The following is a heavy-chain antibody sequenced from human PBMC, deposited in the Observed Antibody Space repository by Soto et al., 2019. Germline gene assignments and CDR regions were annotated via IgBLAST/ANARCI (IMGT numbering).Heavy chain of an antibody. D-gene: IGHD6-13*01. V-gene: IGHV3-49*03. CDR3: TRDGAGGIRWFDL. J-gene: IGHJ5*02. CDR1: GFTFGDYA. Sequence: GGSLRLSCTGSGFTFGDYAVSWFRQAPGKGLEWVGFIRSKAFGGTSSYAASVNGRFTISRDDSKSIAYLQLGSLKTEDTAVYYCTRDGAGGIRWFDLWGPGTLVTVSS. CDR2: IRSKAFGGTS.